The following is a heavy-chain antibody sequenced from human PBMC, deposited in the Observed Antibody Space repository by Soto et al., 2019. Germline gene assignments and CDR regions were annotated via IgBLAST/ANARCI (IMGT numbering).Heavy chain of an antibody. CDR1: GYSFTNYW. V-gene: IGHV5-51*01. Sequence: LKIPCKGSGYSFTNYWIGWVRQMPGKGLEWMGIIYPGDSDTRYSPSFQGQVTISADKSISTAYLQWSSLKASDTAMYYCARWYSSSWYVDYYGMDVWGQGTTGTVS. J-gene: IGHJ6*02. CDR3: ARWYSSSWYVDYYGMDV. CDR2: IYPGDSDT. D-gene: IGHD6-13*01.